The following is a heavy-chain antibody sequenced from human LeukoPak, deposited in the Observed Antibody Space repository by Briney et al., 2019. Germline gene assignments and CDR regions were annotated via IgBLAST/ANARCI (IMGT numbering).Heavy chain of an antibody. D-gene: IGHD3-16*02. Sequence: GGSLRLSCAASGFTFDDYGMSWVRQAPGKGLEWVSGINSNGGSTGYADYVKGRFTISRDNAKNSLYLQMNSLRAEDTAVYYCARSPSDYVWGSYRQYYFDYWGQGTLVTVSS. CDR2: INSNGGST. J-gene: IGHJ4*02. CDR1: GFTFDDYG. V-gene: IGHV3-20*04. CDR3: ARSPSDYVWGSYRQYYFDY.